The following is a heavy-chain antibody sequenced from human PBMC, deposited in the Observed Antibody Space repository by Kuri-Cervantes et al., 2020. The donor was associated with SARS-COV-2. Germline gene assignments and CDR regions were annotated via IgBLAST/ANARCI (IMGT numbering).Heavy chain of an antibody. CDR2: IDPSDSYT. CDR1: GYSFTSYW. V-gene: IGHV5-10-1*01. J-gene: IGHJ4*02. CDR3: ARRVGYYFDY. D-gene: IGHD2-15*01. Sequence: KVSCKGSGYSFTSYWISWVRQMPGKGLEWMGRIDPSDSYTNYSPSFQGHVTISADKSISTAYLQWSSLKASDTAMYYCARRVGYYFDYWGQGTLVTSPQ.